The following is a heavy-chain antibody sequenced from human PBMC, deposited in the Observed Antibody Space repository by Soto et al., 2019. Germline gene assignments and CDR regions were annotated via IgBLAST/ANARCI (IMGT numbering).Heavy chain of an antibody. D-gene: IGHD3-16*01. CDR1: GGSMNTYF. Sequence: SETLSLTCAVSGGSMNTYFWSWIRQPAGKGLEWIGRIYSSGSTSYNPSFKSRVTVSIDTSKSQFSLRLTSMTAADTAVYYCARGLSAFDPWGQGTLVTVSS. CDR3: ARGLSAFDP. J-gene: IGHJ5*02. CDR2: IYSSGST. V-gene: IGHV4-4*07.